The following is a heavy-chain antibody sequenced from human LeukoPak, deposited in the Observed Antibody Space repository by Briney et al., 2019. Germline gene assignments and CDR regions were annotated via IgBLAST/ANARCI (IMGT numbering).Heavy chain of an antibody. D-gene: IGHD2-2*01. CDR2: IYHSGST. CDR3: ARLVEYQPYYFDY. CDR1: GGSISSGGYS. V-gene: IGHV4-30-2*01. J-gene: IGHJ4*02. Sequence: PSQTLSLTCAVSGGSISSGGYSWSWIRQPPGKGLEWIGYIYHSGSTYYNPSLKSRVTISVDRSKNQFSLRLTSVTATDTALYFCARLVEYQPYYFDYWGQGTLITVSS.